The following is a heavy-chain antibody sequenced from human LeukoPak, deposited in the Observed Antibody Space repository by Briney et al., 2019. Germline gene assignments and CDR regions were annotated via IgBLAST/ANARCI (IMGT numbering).Heavy chain of an antibody. CDR3: ARYCSGGSCTYYYYGMDV. D-gene: IGHD2-15*01. V-gene: IGHV3-7*03. CDR1: GFTFSSYW. J-gene: IGHJ6*04. Sequence: GGPLRLSCAASGFTFSSYWMSWFRQAPGKGLEWVANIKQDGSEKYYVDSVKGRFTISRDNAKNSLYLQMNSLRAEDTAVYYCARYCSGGSCTYYYYGMDVWGKGTTVTVSS. CDR2: IKQDGSEK.